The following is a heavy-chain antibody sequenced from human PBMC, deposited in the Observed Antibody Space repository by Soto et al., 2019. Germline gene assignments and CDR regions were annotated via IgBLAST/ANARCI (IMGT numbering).Heavy chain of an antibody. Sequence: GGSPRLSCAASGFTFSSYWMSWVRQAPGKGLEWVANIKQDGSEKYYVDSVKGRFTISRDNAKNSLYLQMNCLRAEDTAVYYCAREDRCSSTSCQDHFDYWGQGTLVTVSS. CDR3: AREDRCSSTSCQDHFDY. V-gene: IGHV3-7*01. J-gene: IGHJ4*02. D-gene: IGHD2-2*01. CDR1: GFTFSSYW. CDR2: IKQDGSEK.